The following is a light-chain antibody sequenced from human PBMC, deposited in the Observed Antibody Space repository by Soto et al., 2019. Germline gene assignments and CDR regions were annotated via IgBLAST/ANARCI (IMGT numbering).Light chain of an antibody. CDR2: GAS. J-gene: IGKJ4*01. Sequence: DIQMTQSPSSLSASVRDRVTITCRASQNINNYVNWYQQKPGKAPKVLIYGASSLQSGVPSRFSGSGSGTDFTLTISSLQPEDFATYYCQQSYSTPPVTFGGGTK. CDR3: QQSYSTPPVT. CDR1: QNINNY. V-gene: IGKV1-39*01.